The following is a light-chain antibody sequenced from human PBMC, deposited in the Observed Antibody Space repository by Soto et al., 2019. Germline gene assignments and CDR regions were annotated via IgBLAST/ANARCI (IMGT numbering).Light chain of an antibody. CDR2: EVS. Sequence: QSVLTQPASVSGSPGQSITISCTGTSSDIGAYNYVSWYQQQSGKAPKLLIHEVSNRPSGVSNRFSGSKSGNTASLTISGLRADDEADYYCSSFTTSRAYVFGIGTKVTVL. J-gene: IGLJ1*01. V-gene: IGLV2-14*01. CDR3: SSFTTSRAYV. CDR1: SSDIGAYNY.